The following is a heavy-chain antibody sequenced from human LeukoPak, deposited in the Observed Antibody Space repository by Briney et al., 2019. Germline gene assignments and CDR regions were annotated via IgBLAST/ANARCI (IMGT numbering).Heavy chain of an antibody. CDR1: GFTFSSYE. J-gene: IGHJ4*02. CDR3: ARDSVLTGYDY. CDR2: ISSSGSTI. V-gene: IGHV3-48*03. Sequence: GGSLRLSCAASGFTFSSYEMSWVRQAPGKGLEWVSYISSSGSTIYYADSVKGRFTISRDNAKNSLYLQMNSLRAEDTAVYYCARDSVLTGYDYWGQGTLVTVSS. D-gene: IGHD3-9*01.